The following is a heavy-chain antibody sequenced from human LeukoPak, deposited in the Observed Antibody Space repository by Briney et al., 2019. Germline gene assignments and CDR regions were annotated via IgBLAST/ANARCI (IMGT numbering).Heavy chain of an antibody. CDR2: INSSGGST. CDR3: AREGSLISSALDY. CDR1: GYIFTSYY. J-gene: IGHJ4*02. Sequence: ASVKVSCKASGYIFTSYYMHWVRQAPGQGLEWMGVINSSGGSTGYAQKFQGRLTITRDTSTGTVYMELSSLRSEDTAVYYCAREGSLISSALDYWGQGTLVTVSS. D-gene: IGHD3-10*01. V-gene: IGHV1-46*01.